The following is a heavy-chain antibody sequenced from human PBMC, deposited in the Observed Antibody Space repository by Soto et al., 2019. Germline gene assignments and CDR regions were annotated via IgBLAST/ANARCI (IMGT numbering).Heavy chain of an antibody. CDR2: IYSGGST. J-gene: IGHJ5*02. CDR1: GFTVSSNY. CDR3: ARDHFGGGDSEWFDP. Sequence: GGSLRLSCAASGFTVSSNYMSWVRQAPGKGLEWVSVIYSGGSTYYADSVKGRFTISRDNAKNTMYLQMNSLRAEDTAVYYCARDHFGGGDSEWFDPWGQGTLVTVSS. D-gene: IGHD2-21*02. V-gene: IGHV3-53*01.